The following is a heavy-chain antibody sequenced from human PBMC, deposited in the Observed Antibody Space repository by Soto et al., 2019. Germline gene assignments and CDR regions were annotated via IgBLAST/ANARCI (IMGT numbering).Heavy chain of an antibody. CDR2: IYYSGST. Sequence: PSETLSLTCTVSGGSISSGGYYWSWIRQHPGKGLEWIGYIYYSGSTYYNPSLKSRVTISVDTSKNQFSLKLSSVTAADTAVYYCARSGQYFASPGMDVWGQGTTVTVSS. CDR3: ARSGQYFASPGMDV. V-gene: IGHV4-31*03. D-gene: IGHD3-9*01. CDR1: GGSISSGGYY. J-gene: IGHJ6*02.